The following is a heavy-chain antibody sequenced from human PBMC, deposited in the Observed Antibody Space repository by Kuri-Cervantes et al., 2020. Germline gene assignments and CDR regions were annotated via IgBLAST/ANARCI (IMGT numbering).Heavy chain of an antibody. CDR2: IYYSGST. J-gene: IGHJ4*02. Sequence: SETLSLTCTVSGGSISSYYWSWIRQPPGKGLEWIGYIYYSGSTNYNPSLKSRVTIAVDTSKNQFSLKLSSVTAADTAVYYCARDKYFDYWGQGTLVTVSS. CDR3: ARDKYFDY. CDR1: GGSISSYY. V-gene: IGHV4-59*01.